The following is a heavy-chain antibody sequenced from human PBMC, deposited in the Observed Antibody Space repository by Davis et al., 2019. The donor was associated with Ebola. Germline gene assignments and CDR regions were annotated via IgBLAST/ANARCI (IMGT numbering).Heavy chain of an antibody. Sequence: GSLRLSCTVSGGSISSYYWSWIRQPPGKGLEWIGYIYYSGSTNYNPSLKSRVTISVDTSKNQFSLKLSSVTAADTAVYYCARDAYYYDSSGYYRVGWFDPWGQGTLVTVSS. J-gene: IGHJ5*02. CDR2: IYYSGST. V-gene: IGHV4-59*01. CDR1: GGSISSYY. D-gene: IGHD3-22*01. CDR3: ARDAYYYDSSGYYRVGWFDP.